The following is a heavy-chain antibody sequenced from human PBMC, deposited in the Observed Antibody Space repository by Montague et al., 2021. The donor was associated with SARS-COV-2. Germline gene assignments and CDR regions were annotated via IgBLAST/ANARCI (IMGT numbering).Heavy chain of an antibody. CDR2: IFHSGIT. Sequence: SETLSLTCSVSGGSISSYYWSWIRQSPGKGLEWIGYIFHSGITDXXPSLKSRVTISVDMSKNQFSLQLNSVTAADSAVYYCARTEYNWNDWFDPWGQGNLVTVSS. J-gene: IGHJ5*02. D-gene: IGHD1-20*01. V-gene: IGHV4-59*13. CDR1: GGSISSYY. CDR3: ARTEYNWNDWFDP.